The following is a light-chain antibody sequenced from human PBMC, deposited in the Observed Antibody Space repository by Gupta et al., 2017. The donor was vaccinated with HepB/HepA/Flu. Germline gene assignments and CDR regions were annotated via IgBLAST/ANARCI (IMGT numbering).Light chain of an antibody. J-gene: IGKJ1*01. CDR2: GAS. V-gene: IGKV3-15*01. CDR1: HSVSSN. Sequence: ERATLSCRASHSVSSNLAWYQQKPGQAPRLLIYGASTRATGIPARFSGSGSGTEFTLTISSLQSEDFAFXYCQQYNNWPPWTFGQGTKVEIK. CDR3: QQYNNWPPWT.